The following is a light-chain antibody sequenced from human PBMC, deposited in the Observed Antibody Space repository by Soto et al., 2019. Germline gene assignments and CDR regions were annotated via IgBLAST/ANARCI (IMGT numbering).Light chain of an antibody. J-gene: IGKJ1*01. CDR3: QQKSRFPWT. V-gene: IGKV1-5*01. CDR1: QSINIW. CDR2: DAS. Sequence: DIQLTQSNPTLTASVGDRVTITCRASQSINIWLAWYQQRPGKAPKLLIYDASRVESGVPSRFTGSGSGTEFTLTITSLQPDDFATYYCQQKSRFPWTFGQGTRVEVK.